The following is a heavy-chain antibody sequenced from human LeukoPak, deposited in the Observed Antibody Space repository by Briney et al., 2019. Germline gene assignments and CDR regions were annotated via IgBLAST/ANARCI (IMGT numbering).Heavy chain of an antibody. CDR1: GGSISSYY. CDR2: IYGSGST. D-gene: IGHD1-1*01. J-gene: IGHJ5*02. CDR3: AREGTSGTHLNWFDP. Sequence: PSVTLSLTCTVPGGSISSYYWSWIRQPPGKGLEWIGHIYGSGSTNYNPSLKSRVTLSVDTSKNQFSLKLSSVTAADTAVYYCAREGTSGTHLNWFDPWGQGTLVTVSS. V-gene: IGHV4-59*01.